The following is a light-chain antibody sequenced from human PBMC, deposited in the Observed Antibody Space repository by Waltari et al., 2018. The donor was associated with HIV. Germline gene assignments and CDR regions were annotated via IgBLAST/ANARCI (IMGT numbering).Light chain of an antibody. CDR1: SSDVGGSNH. CDR2: DVS. J-gene: IGLJ1*01. CDR3: CSYAGSYGYV. V-gene: IGLV2-11*01. Sequence: QSALTQPRSVSGSPGQSVTISCTGTSSDVGGSNHVSWYQQHPGKAPRLMFCDVSKRPSGVPDRFSGSKAGNTASLTISGLQAEDEADYYCCSYAGSYGYVFGTGTKVTVL.